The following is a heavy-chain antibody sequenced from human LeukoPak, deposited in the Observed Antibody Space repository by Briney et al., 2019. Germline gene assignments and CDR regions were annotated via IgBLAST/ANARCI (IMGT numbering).Heavy chain of an antibody. CDR3: ATGRRRDGYNFVDDY. V-gene: IGHV1-24*01. CDR1: GYTLTELS. D-gene: IGHD5-24*01. CDR2: FDPEDGET. Sequence: ASVKVSCKVSGYTLTELSMHWVRQAPGTGLEWMGGFDPEDGETIYAQKFQGRVTMTEDTSTDTAYMELSSLRSEDTAVYYCATGRRRDGYNFVDDYWGQGTLVTVSS. J-gene: IGHJ4*02.